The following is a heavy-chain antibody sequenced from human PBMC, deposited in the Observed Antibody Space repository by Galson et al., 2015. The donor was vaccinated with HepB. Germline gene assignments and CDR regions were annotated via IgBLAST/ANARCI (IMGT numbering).Heavy chain of an antibody. CDR1: GDSVSSNGAA. Sequence: CAISGDSVSSNGAAWNWIRQSPSRGLEWLGRTYYRSKWYNDYAVSVKSRITINPDTSKNQFSLQLNSVTPEDTAVYYCARAPRETYVDYFWMGAFDIWGQGTMVTVSS. D-gene: IGHD4-17*01. CDR3: ARAPRETYVDYFWMGAFDI. J-gene: IGHJ3*02. CDR2: TYYRSKWYN. V-gene: IGHV6-1*01.